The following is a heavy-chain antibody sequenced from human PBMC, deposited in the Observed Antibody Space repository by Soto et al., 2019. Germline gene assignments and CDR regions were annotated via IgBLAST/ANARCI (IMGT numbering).Heavy chain of an antibody. CDR2: ISYDGSNK. V-gene: IGHV3-30*18. Sequence: QVQLVESGGGVVQPGRSLRLSCAASGFTFSSYGMHWVRQAPGKGLEWVAVISYDGSNKYYADSVKGRFTISRDNFQNTLYRRMNSTGSEDTAGYYCAKELGWFGEPQRGGCHYWGQGTLVTV. J-gene: IGHJ4*02. CDR1: GFTFSSYG. D-gene: IGHD3-10*01. CDR3: AKELGWFGEPQRGGCHY.